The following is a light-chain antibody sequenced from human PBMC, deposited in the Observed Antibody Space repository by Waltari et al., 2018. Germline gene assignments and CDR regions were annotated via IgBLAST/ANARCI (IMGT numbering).Light chain of an antibody. CDR3: QQNYSTPLA. J-gene: IGKJ1*01. CDR1: QSISSY. V-gene: IGKV1-39*01. Sequence: DIQMTQSPSSLSASVGARVTITCRASQSISSYLNWYQQKPGKAPKLLIYAASSLQSGVPSRFSGSGSGTEFTLTISSLQPEDFATYYCQQNYSTPLAFGQGTKVEIK. CDR2: AAS.